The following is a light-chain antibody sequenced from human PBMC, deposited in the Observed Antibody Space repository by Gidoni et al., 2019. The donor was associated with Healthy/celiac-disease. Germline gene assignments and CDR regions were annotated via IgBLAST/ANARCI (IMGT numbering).Light chain of an antibody. CDR2: AAS. J-gene: IGKJ4*01. CDR1: QGISSW. V-gene: IGKV1-12*01. Sequence: DIQITQSPSSVSASVGDRVTITCRASQGISSWLDWYQQKPGKAPHLLIYAASSLQSGVPSRFSGSGSGTDFTLTISSLQPEDFATYYCQQANSFPLTFGGGTKVEIK. CDR3: QQANSFPLT.